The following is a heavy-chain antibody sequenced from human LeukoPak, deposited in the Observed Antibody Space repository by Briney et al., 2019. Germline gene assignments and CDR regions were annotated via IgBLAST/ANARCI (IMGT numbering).Heavy chain of an antibody. CDR1: GFTFSSYS. Sequence: PGGSLRLSCAASGFTFSSYSMNWVRQAPGKGLEWVSSISSSSSYIYYADSVKGRFTISRDNAKNSLYLQMNSLRAEDTAVYYCAKVYNWNYQLSDYWGQGTLVTVSS. J-gene: IGHJ4*02. V-gene: IGHV3-21*04. D-gene: IGHD1-1*01. CDR3: AKVYNWNYQLSDY. CDR2: ISSSSSYI.